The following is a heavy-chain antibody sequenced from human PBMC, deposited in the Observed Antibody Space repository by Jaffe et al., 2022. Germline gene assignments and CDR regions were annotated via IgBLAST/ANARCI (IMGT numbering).Heavy chain of an antibody. CDR1: GGTFSSYA. CDR2: IIPIFGTA. CDR3: ARDADYGDYPRGPYNWFDP. J-gene: IGHJ5*02. Sequence: QVQLVQSGAEVKKPGSSVKVSCKASGGTFSSYAISWVRQAPGQGLEWMGGIIPIFGTANYAQKFQGRVTITADESTSTAYMELSSLRSEDTAVYYCARDADYGDYPRGPYNWFDPWGQGTLVTVSS. D-gene: IGHD4-17*01. V-gene: IGHV1-69*01.